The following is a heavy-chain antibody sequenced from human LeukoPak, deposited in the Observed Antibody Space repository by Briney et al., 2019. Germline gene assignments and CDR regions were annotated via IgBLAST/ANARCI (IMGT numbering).Heavy chain of an antibody. Sequence: SETLSLTCTVSGGPISSSTYYWVWIRQPPGKGLEWIATIYYSGSTYYNPSLKSRVTISVDTSNNQFSLTLSSVTAADTAMYYCARHSDYVGDSSLDTDAFDVWGRGTMVTVSS. J-gene: IGHJ3*01. CDR1: GGPISSSTYY. D-gene: IGHD4-23*01. CDR3: ARHSDYVGDSSLDTDAFDV. V-gene: IGHV4-39*01. CDR2: IYYSGST.